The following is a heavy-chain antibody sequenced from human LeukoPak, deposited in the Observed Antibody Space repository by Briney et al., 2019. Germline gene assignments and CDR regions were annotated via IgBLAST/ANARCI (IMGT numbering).Heavy chain of an antibody. CDR1: GYGFTSYW. CDR2: IYPGDSDT. V-gene: IGHV5-51*01. Sequence: GESLKISCKGSGYGFTSYWIGWVRQMPGKGLEWMGIIYPGDSDTRYSPSFQGQVTISADKSISTAYLQWSSLKASDTAMYYCAILTDYYYDSSGYYRYWGQGTLVTVSS. CDR3: AILTDYYYDSSGYYRY. D-gene: IGHD3-22*01. J-gene: IGHJ4*02.